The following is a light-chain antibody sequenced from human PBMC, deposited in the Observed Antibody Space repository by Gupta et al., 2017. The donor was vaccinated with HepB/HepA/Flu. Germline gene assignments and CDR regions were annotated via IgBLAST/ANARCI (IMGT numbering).Light chain of an antibody. J-gene: IGKJ3*01. CDR2: AAS. V-gene: IGKV1-39*01. CDR3: QQSYSTPPT. Sequence: DIQMTQSPSSLSASVGDRVTITCRASQSISSYLNWYQQKPGKAPKLLIYAASSLQSGVPSRFSGSGSGTDFTLTISSRQPEDFATYYCQQSYSTPPTFGNGTKVDIK. CDR1: QSISSY.